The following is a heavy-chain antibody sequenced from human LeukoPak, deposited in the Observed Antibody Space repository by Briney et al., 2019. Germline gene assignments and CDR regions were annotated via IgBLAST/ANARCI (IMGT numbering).Heavy chain of an antibody. D-gene: IGHD3-10*01. CDR1: GYTFTSYG. CDR2: INPNSGGT. CDR3: ARGYGRITMVRGVIATFDY. V-gene: IGHV1-2*02. J-gene: IGHJ4*02. Sequence: ASVKVSCKASGYTFTSYGISWVRQAPGQGLEWMGWINPNSGGTNYAQKFQGRVTMTRDTSISTAYMELSRLRSDDTAVYYCARGYGRITMVRGVIATFDYWGQGTLVTVSS.